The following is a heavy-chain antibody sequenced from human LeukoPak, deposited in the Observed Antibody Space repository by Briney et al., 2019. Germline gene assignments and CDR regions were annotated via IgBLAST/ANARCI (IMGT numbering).Heavy chain of an antibody. CDR3: ARATRAGYYYDSSGYPTAEYFQH. D-gene: IGHD3-22*01. CDR1: GYSFTSYW. V-gene: IGHV5-51*01. CDR2: IYPGDSDT. J-gene: IGHJ1*01. Sequence: GESLKISCKGSGYSFTSYWIGWVRQMPGKGLEWMGIIYPGDSDTRYSPSFQGQVTISADKSISTAYLQWSSLKASDTAMYYCARATRAGYYYDSSGYPTAEYFQHWGQGTLVTVSS.